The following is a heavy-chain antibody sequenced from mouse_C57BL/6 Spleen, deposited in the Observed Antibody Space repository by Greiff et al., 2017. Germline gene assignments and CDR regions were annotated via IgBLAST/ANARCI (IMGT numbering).Heavy chain of an antibody. Sequence: DVLLVESGGGLVKPGGSLKLSCAASGFTFSSYTMSWVRQTPEKRLEWVATISGGGGNTYYPDSLKGRFTIARDNAKNTLYRQMSRLRSENTALYYGVRHRRRDYDGYAMDYWGQGTSVTVSS. CDR3: VRHRRRDYDGYAMDY. V-gene: IGHV5-9*01. J-gene: IGHJ4*01. CDR1: GFTFSSYT. CDR2: ISGGGGNT. D-gene: IGHD2-4*01.